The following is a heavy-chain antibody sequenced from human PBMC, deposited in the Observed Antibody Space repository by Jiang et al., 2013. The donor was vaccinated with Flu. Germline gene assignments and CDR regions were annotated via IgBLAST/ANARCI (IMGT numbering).Heavy chain of an antibody. CDR2: IYYSGST. D-gene: IGHD1-26*01. CDR3: ARREWELPFDY. V-gene: IGHV4-39*07. Sequence: GLVKPSETLSLTCTVSGGSISSSSYYWGWIRQPPGKGLEWIGSIYYSGSTYYNPSLKSRVTISVDTSKNQFSLKLSSVTAADTAVYYCARREWELPFDYWGQGTLVTVSS. J-gene: IGHJ4*02. CDR1: GGSISSSSYY.